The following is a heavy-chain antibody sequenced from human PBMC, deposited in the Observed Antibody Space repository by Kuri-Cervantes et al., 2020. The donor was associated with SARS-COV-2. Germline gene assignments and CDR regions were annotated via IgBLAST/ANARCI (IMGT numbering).Heavy chain of an antibody. CDR3: AKVILNSDSSTLGRFDF. D-gene: IGHD6-13*01. CDR2: ISSSSSTI. Sequence: GESLKISCAASGFTFSSYSMNWIRQAPGKGLEWVSYISSSSSTIYYADSVKGRFTISRDNAKNSLYLQTNSLRAEDTAIYYCAKVILNSDSSTLGRFDFWGLGTLVTVSS. V-gene: IGHV3-48*01. CDR1: GFTFSSYS. J-gene: IGHJ4*02.